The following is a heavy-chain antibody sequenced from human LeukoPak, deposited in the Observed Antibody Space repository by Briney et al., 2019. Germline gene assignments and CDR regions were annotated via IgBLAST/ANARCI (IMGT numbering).Heavy chain of an antibody. V-gene: IGHV3-30*04. D-gene: IGHD6-13*01. CDR3: ARYSSSWGLFDY. CDR1: EFTFSSYA. Sequence: PGRSLRLSCAASEFTFSSYAMHWVRQAPGKGLEWVAVISYDGSNKYYANSVKGRFTISRDNSKNTLYLQMNSLRAEDTAVYYCARYSSSWGLFDYWGQGTLVTVSS. J-gene: IGHJ4*02. CDR2: ISYDGSNK.